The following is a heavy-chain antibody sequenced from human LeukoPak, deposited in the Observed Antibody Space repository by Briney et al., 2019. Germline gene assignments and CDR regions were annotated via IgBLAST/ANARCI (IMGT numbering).Heavy chain of an antibody. CDR3: VRDGGVSGYDLLDY. Sequence: GGSLRLSCAASGFTFSDYYMNWVRQAPGKGLEWVSSISSSSTIYYADSVKGRFTISRDNAKNSLYLQMNSLRAEDTAVYYCVRDGGVSGYDLLDYWGQGTLVTVSS. J-gene: IGHJ4*02. CDR2: ISSSSTI. D-gene: IGHD5-12*01. V-gene: IGHV3-69-1*01. CDR1: GFTFSDYY.